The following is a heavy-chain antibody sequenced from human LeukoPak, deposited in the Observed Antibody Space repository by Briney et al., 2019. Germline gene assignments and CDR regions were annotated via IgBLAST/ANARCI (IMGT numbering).Heavy chain of an antibody. Sequence: GGSLRLSCAASGFTFSSYSMNWVRQAPGKGLEWVSSISSSSYIYYADSVKGRFTISRDNAKNSLYLQMNSLRAEDTAVYYCARGSRGGYYDSSGSHWGQGTLVTVSS. CDR2: ISSSSYI. D-gene: IGHD3-22*01. CDR1: GFTFSSYS. CDR3: ARGSRGGYYDSSGSH. J-gene: IGHJ4*02. V-gene: IGHV3-21*01.